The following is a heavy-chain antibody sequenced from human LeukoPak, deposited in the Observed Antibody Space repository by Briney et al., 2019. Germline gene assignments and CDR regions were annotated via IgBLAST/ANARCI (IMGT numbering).Heavy chain of an antibody. V-gene: IGHV1-24*01. CDR2: FDPEDGET. CDR1: GYTLTELS. Sequence: GASVKVSCKVSGYTLTELSMHWVRQAPGKGLEWMGGFDPEDGETIYAQKFQGRVTMTEDTSTDTAYMELSSPRSDDTAVYYCARVAYCGGDCYSAFDYWGQGTLVTVSS. D-gene: IGHD2-21*02. J-gene: IGHJ4*02. CDR3: ARVAYCGGDCYSAFDY.